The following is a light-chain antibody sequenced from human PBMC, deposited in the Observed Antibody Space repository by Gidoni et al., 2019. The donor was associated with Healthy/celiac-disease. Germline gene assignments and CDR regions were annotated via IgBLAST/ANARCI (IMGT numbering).Light chain of an antibody. CDR1: QSVSSN. J-gene: IGKJ1*01. CDR3: QQYNNWPPWT. Sequence: EIVLPQSPATLSVSPGERATLSCRASQSVSSNLAWYQQKPGQAPRLLSYGASTRATGIPARVSGSGSGTEFTLTISSLQSEDLAVYYCQQYNNWPPWTFXQXTKVEIK. CDR2: GAS. V-gene: IGKV3-15*01.